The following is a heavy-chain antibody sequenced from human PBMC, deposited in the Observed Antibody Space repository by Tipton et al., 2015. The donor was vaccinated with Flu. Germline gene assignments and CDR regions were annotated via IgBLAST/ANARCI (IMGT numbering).Heavy chain of an antibody. V-gene: IGHV4-38-2*01. CDR2: IFHSGNT. D-gene: IGHD2/OR15-2a*01. J-gene: IGHJ4*02. CDR1: GDSIRSSDYY. Sequence: TLSLTCAVSGDSIRSSDYYWGWIRQPPGKGLEWIGNIFHSGNTYHNPSLKSRVTISVDTSKNQFSLKLSSVTATDTAVYYCARLSTKSRLSDYWGQGTLVTVSS. CDR3: ARLSTKSRLSDY.